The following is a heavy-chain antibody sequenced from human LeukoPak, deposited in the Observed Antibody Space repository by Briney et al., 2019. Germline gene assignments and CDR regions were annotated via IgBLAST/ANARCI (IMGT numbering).Heavy chain of an antibody. CDR3: AREELSVVATTMGWFDP. Sequence: GGSLRLSCAASGFTFSTYAMHWVRQAPGKGLEWVAVIPYDGSNKYYADSVKGRFTISRENSKNRLYLQMNSLRAEDTAVYYCAREELSVVATTMGWFDPWGQGTLVTVSS. V-gene: IGHV3-30*04. CDR2: IPYDGSNK. CDR1: GFTFSTYA. D-gene: IGHD2-15*01. J-gene: IGHJ5*02.